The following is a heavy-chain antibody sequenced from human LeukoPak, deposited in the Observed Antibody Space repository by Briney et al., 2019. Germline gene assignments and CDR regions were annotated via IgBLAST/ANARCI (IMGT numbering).Heavy chain of an antibody. D-gene: IGHD2-2*03. Sequence: GRSLGLSCAASGFTFSSYGMHWVRQAPGKGLEWVAVIWYDGSNKYYADSVKGRFTISRDNSKNTLYLQMNSLRAEDTAVYYCARDLGYCSSTSCYPGAFDIWGQGTMVTVSS. CDR1: GFTFSSYG. CDR2: IWYDGSNK. CDR3: ARDLGYCSSTSCYPGAFDI. V-gene: IGHV3-33*01. J-gene: IGHJ3*02.